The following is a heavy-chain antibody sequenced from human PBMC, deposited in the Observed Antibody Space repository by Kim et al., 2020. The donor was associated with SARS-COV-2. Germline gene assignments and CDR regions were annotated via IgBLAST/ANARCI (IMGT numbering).Heavy chain of an antibody. D-gene: IGHD5-12*01. Sequence: GGSLRLSCAASGFTFSNAWMSWVRQAPGKGLEWVGRIKSKTDGGTTDYAAPVKGRFTISRDDSKNTLYLQMNSLKTEDTAVYYCTTVGGYLWKGKGYYYYGMDVWGQGTTVTVSS. V-gene: IGHV3-15*01. CDR3: TTVGGYLWKGKGYYYYGMDV. CDR1: GFTFSNAW. J-gene: IGHJ6*02. CDR2: IKSKTDGGTT.